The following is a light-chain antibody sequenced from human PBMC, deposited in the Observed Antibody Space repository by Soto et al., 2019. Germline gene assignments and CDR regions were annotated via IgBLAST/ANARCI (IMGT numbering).Light chain of an antibody. V-gene: IGKV3-15*01. CDR1: QSVTSN. J-gene: IGKJ4*01. CDR3: QHYNNWPFT. CDR2: GAS. Sequence: EIVLTQSPATLSVSPGERVTLSCRASQSVTSNLAWNQQKPGQAPRLLIYGASSRATGIPARFSGSGSGTEFTLTISSLQSEDFVVYYCQHYNNWPFTFGGGTKVEIK.